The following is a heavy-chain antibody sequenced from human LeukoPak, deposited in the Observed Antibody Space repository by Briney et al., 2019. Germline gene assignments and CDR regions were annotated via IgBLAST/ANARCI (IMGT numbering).Heavy chain of an antibody. CDR1: GFTFSSYD. D-gene: IGHD3-10*01. CDR3: ASDGSGTEPDS. Sequence: GGSLRLSCAASGFTFSSYDMNWVRQAPGKGLEWLSYISSSGSTIYYADSGKGRFTISRDNAKNLLYLQMNSLRAEDTAVYYCASDGSGTEPDSWGQGTLVTVSS. J-gene: IGHJ5*01. V-gene: IGHV3-48*03. CDR2: ISSSGSTI.